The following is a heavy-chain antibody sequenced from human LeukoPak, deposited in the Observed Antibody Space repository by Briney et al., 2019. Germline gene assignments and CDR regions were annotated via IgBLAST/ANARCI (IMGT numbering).Heavy chain of an antibody. CDR3: ARDTWYSNRWLHTFDI. Sequence: QPGGSLRLSCAASGFTFSSYSMNWVRQAPGKGLEWFSFINSNSRTIYYADSVKGRFTISRDNAKNSLFLQMDSLRAEDTGVYYCARDTWYSNRWLHTFDIWGQGTMVTVSS. CDR1: GFTFSSYS. V-gene: IGHV3-48*01. CDR2: INSNSRTI. D-gene: IGHD6-13*01. J-gene: IGHJ3*02.